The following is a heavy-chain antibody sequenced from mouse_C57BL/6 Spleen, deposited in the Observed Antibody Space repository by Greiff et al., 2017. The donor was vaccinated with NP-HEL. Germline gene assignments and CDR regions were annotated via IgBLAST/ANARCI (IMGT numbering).Heavy chain of an antibody. V-gene: IGHV1-72*01. Sequence: VQLQQPGAELVQPGASVKLSCTASGFTFTSYWMHWVKQSPGRGLEWIGRIDPNSGGTKYTEKFKGKATLTVDKPSSTAYMQLSSLTSEDSAVYYCARWWFDVWGTGTTVTVSS. CDR3: ARWWFDV. CDR1: GFTFTSYW. CDR2: IDPNSGGT. D-gene: IGHD1-1*02. J-gene: IGHJ1*03.